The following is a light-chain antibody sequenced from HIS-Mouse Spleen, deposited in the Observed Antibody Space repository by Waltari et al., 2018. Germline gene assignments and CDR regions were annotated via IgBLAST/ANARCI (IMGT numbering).Light chain of an antibody. CDR3: AAWDDSLSGPV. J-gene: IGLJ3*02. CDR1: SSNIGSNY. CDR2: RNN. Sequence: QSVLTQPPSASGTPGQRVTISCSGSSSNIGSNYVYWYQQLPGTAPNLLIYRNNQLPSGVPDRFSGSKSGTSASLAISGLRSEDEADYYCAAWDDSLSGPVFGGGTKLTVL. V-gene: IGLV1-47*01.